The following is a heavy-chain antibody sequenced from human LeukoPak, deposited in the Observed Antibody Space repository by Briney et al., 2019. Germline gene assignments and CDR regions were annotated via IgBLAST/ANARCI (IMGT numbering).Heavy chain of an antibody. Sequence: PSETLSLTCTVSSASITSSPYFWGWIRQSPGKGLEWIGSISYSGTTYYNPSLKSRVSTSVDMSKKKFSLRLTSVTAADTAVYYCARDGSSRSFQHWGQGTLVTVSS. J-gene: IGHJ1*01. V-gene: IGHV4-39*07. CDR3: ARDGSSRSFQH. CDR1: SASITSSPYF. D-gene: IGHD6-13*01. CDR2: ISYSGTT.